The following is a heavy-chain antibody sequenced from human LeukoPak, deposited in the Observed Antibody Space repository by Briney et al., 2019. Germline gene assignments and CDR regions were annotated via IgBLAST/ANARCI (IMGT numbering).Heavy chain of an antibody. D-gene: IGHD2-21*02. CDR2: IYSGGST. V-gene: IGHV3-66*01. CDR3: ARDSAYCGGDCFGH. J-gene: IGHJ4*02. Sequence: GGSLRLSCAASGFTVSSNYMSWVRQAPGKGLEWVSVIYSGGSTYYADSVKGRFTIPRDSSKNTLYLQMNSLRAEDTAVYYCARDSAYCGGDCFGHWGQGTLVTVSS. CDR1: GFTVSSNY.